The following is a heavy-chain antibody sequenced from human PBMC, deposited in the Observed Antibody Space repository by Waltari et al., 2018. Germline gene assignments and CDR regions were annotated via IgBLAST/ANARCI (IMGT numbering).Heavy chain of an antibody. J-gene: IGHJ6*02. CDR2: INHSGIT. CDR3: ARDHRGVATMWDYYYYGMDV. Sequence: QVQLQQWGAGLLKPSETLSLTCAVYGGSFSGYYWSWIRQPPGKGLEGIGEINHSGITNDNPSLKSRVTISVDTSKNQFSLKLSSVTAADTAVYYCARDHRGVATMWDYYYYGMDVWGQGTTVTVSS. D-gene: IGHD5-12*01. CDR1: GGSFSGYY. V-gene: IGHV4-34*01.